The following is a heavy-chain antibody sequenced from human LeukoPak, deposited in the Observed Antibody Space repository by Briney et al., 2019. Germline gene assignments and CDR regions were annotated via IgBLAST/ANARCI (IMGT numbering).Heavy chain of an antibody. V-gene: IGHV1-18*01. CDR2: ISAYNDYT. Sequence: GASVKGSCEASGYTFTSYGISWVRQAPGQGLEWMGWISAYNDYTNYAQKFRGRVTMTTDTSTSTAYMELRSLGSDDTAVYYCARDRGYCSGGSCYRNWFDPWGQGTLVTVSS. D-gene: IGHD2-15*01. CDR3: ARDRGYCSGGSCYRNWFDP. J-gene: IGHJ5*02. CDR1: GYTFTSYG.